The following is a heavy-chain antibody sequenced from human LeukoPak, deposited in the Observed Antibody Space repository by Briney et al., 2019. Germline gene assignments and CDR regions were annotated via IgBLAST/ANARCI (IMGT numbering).Heavy chain of an antibody. Sequence: GGSLRLSCAVSGITLSNYGISWVRQGPGKGLEWVAGISDSGGGTNYADSVKGRFTISRDNPKNTLYLQMNSLRAEDTAVYFCAKRGVVIRVILVGFHKEAYYFDSWGQGALVTVSS. CDR3: AKRGVVIRVILVGFHKEAYYFDS. CDR1: GITLSNYG. J-gene: IGHJ4*02. V-gene: IGHV3-23*01. D-gene: IGHD3-22*01. CDR2: ISDSGGGT.